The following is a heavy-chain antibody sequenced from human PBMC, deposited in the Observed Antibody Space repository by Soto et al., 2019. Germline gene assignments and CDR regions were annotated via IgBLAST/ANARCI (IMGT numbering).Heavy chain of an antibody. CDR3: AKDQGDYYDTGGYPY. Sequence: GSLRLSCAASGFTFSSYAMTWVRQAPGRGLEWVSALSGRGGNTYYADSVKGRFTISRDNSKNTLYLQMNSLRAEDTAVYYCAKDQGDYYDTGGYPYWGQGTQVTVSS. J-gene: IGHJ4*02. V-gene: IGHV3-23*01. CDR2: LSGRGGNT. CDR1: GFTFSSYA. D-gene: IGHD3-22*01.